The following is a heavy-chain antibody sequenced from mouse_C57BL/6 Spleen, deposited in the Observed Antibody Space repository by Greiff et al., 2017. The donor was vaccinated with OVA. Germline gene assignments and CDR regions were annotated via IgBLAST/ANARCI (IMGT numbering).Heavy chain of an antibody. V-gene: IGHV1-52*01. Sequence: QVQLQQPGAELVRPGSSVKLSCKASGYTFTSYWMHWVKQRPIQGLEWIGNIDPSDSETHYNQKFKDKATLTVDKSSSTAYMQLSSLTSEDSAVYYCARLDYYGSSSYFDVWGTGTTVTVSS. CDR1: GYTFTSYW. J-gene: IGHJ1*03. CDR2: IDPSDSET. CDR3: ARLDYYGSSSYFDV. D-gene: IGHD1-1*01.